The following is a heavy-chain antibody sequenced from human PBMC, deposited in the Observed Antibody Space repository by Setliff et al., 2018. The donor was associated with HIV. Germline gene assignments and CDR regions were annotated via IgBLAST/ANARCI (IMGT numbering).Heavy chain of an antibody. Sequence: SETLSLTCTVSAYSVRNGYYWGWIRQSPGKGLEWIGTLYYDGNTYYNPSLKSRVTMSVDTSKNQFSLKLASMTAADTAVYYCARGWVRGPIISPGTYFSYGLDVWGQGTPVTVSS. CDR3: ARGWVRGPIISPGTYFSYGLDV. J-gene: IGHJ6*02. V-gene: IGHV4-38-2*02. D-gene: IGHD3-10*01. CDR2: LYYDGNT. CDR1: AYSVRNGYY.